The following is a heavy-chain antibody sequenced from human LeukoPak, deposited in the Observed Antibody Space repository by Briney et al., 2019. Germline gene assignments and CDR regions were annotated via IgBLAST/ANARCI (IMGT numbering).Heavy chain of an antibody. CDR2: ISYDGSKK. CDR3: ARARSSYGYGDAFDI. J-gene: IGHJ3*02. CDR1: GFTFSSYA. D-gene: IGHD5-18*01. V-gene: IGHV3-30*04. Sequence: PGGSLRLSCAASGFTFSSYAMHWVRQAPGKGLEWVTIISYDGSKKYYADYVKGRFTISRDNSKNTLYLQMNSLRAEDTAVYYCARARSSYGYGDAFDIWGQGTMVTVSS.